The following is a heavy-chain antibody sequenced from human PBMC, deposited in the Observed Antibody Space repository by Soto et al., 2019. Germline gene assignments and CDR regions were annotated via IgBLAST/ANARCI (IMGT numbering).Heavy chain of an antibody. CDR1: GFTFSDYG. CDR2: IFFDGSKR. Sequence: GGSLRLSCAASGFTFSDYGMHWGRQAPGTGLEWVAVIFFDGSKRFYADSVKGRFTISRDNAKNKLYLQMNSLRAEDTAVYYCTKDREGSSSLYGMDVWGQGTTVTVSS. J-gene: IGHJ6*02. V-gene: IGHV3-30*18. CDR3: TKDREGSSSLYGMDV. D-gene: IGHD6-13*01.